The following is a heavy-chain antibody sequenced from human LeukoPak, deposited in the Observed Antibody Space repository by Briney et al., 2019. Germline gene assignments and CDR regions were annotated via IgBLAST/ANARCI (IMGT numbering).Heavy chain of an antibody. Sequence: GTPLNICSVSSGYSINSYWIWMLRQLPEEGVEWMGRIDHSDSYTNYSPSFQGHVTMSDDNTISTAFLYWSTPNAADTAMYYWTRLRGIADRPSDYWGQGTLVTVSS. V-gene: IGHV5-10-1*01. CDR1: GYSINSYW. J-gene: IGHJ4*02. D-gene: IGHD6-6*01. CDR2: IDHSDSYT. CDR3: TRLRGIADRPSDY.